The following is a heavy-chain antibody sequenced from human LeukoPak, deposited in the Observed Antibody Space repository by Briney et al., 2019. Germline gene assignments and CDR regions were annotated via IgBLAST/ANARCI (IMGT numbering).Heavy chain of an antibody. V-gene: IGHV3-33*06. D-gene: IGHD3-22*01. J-gene: IGHJ3*02. Sequence: GGSLRLSCAASGFTFSSYGMHWGRQAPGKGLEGVAVIWYDGSNKYYADSVKGRFTISRDNSENTLYLQMNSLRAGDTAVYHCAKDRDYYDSSGYHTDAFDIWGQGTMVTVSS. CDR2: IWYDGSNK. CDR1: GFTFSSYG. CDR3: AKDRDYYDSSGYHTDAFDI.